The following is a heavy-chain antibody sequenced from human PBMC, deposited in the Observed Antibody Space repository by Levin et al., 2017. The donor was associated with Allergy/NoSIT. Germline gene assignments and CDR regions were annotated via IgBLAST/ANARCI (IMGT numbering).Heavy chain of an antibody. CDR3: ASARRQQLEDFDY. CDR2: ISSSTSTI. CDR1: GFTFSSYS. Sequence: PGGSLRLSCAASGFTFSSYSMNWVRQAPGKGLEWVSYISSSTSTIYYADSVKGRFTISRDNAKNSLYLQMNSLRDEDTAVYYCASARRQQLEDFDYWGQGTLVTVSP. V-gene: IGHV3-48*02. D-gene: IGHD6-13*01. J-gene: IGHJ4*02.